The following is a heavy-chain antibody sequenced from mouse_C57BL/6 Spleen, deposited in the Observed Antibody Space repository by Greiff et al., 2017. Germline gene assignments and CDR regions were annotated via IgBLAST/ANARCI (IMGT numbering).Heavy chain of an antibody. D-gene: IGHD4-1*01. Sequence: QVQLQQPGAELVKPGASVKLSCKASGYTFTSYWMQWVKPRPGQGLEWIGEIDPSDSYTNYNQKFKGKATLTVDTSSSTAYMQLSSLTSEDSAVYYCAGFTGAYWGQGTLVTVAA. CDR3: AGFTGAY. CDR1: GYTFTSYW. CDR2: IDPSDSYT. V-gene: IGHV1-50*01. J-gene: IGHJ3*01.